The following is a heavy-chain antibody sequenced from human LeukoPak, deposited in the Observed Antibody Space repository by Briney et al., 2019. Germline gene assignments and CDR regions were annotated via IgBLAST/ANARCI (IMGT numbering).Heavy chain of an antibody. CDR1: GFTFSSYW. CDR2: INSDGSTT. CDR3: TRDTYGDDDY. D-gene: IGHD4-17*01. V-gene: IGHV3-74*01. Sequence: EGSLRLSCAASGFTFSSYWMHWVRQAPGKGLVWVSRINSDGSTTNYAASVKGRFTISRDNAKNTLYLQMNSLRAEDTAVYYCTRDTYGDDDYWGQGTLVTVSS. J-gene: IGHJ4*02.